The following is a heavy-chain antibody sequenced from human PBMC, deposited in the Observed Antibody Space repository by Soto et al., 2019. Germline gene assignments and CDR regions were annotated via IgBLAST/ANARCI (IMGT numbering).Heavy chain of an antibody. Sequence: ASVKVSCKASGYTFTSYDINWVRQATGQGLEWMGWMNPNSGNTGYAQKFQGRVTMTRNTSISTAYMELSSLRSEDTAVYYCARGGSGDIVVVAPIDYWGQGTLVTVSS. V-gene: IGHV1-8*01. CDR3: ARGGSGDIVVVAPIDY. D-gene: IGHD2-15*01. CDR1: GYTFTSYD. J-gene: IGHJ4*02. CDR2: MNPNSGNT.